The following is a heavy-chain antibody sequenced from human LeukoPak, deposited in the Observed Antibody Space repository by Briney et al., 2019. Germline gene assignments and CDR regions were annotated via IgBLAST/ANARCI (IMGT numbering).Heavy chain of an antibody. CDR1: GFTFSSYA. CDR3: ARGVFGTMIVVAMGYFQH. V-gene: IGHV3-30-3*01. Sequence: GRSLRLSCAASGFTFSSYAMHWVRQAPGKGLEWVAVISYDGSNKYYADSVKGRFTISRDNSKNTLYLQMNSLRAEDTAVYYCARGVFGTMIVVAMGYFQHWGQGTLVTVSS. CDR2: ISYDGSNK. D-gene: IGHD3-22*01. J-gene: IGHJ1*01.